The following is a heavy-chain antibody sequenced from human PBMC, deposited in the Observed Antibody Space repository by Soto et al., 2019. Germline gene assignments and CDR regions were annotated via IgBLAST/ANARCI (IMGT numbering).Heavy chain of an antibody. D-gene: IGHD2-2*01. CDR1: GFTFSSYA. V-gene: IGHV3-23*01. Sequence: GGSLRLSCAASGFTFSSYAMSWVRQAPGKGLEWVSAISGSGGSTYYADSVKGRFTISRDNSKNTLYLQMNSLRAEDTAVYYCAKSIFVVVPAADNWFDPWGQGTLVTVSS. J-gene: IGHJ5*02. CDR2: ISGSGGST. CDR3: AKSIFVVVPAADNWFDP.